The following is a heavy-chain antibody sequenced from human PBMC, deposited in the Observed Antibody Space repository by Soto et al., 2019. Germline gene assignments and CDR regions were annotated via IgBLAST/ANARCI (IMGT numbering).Heavy chain of an antibody. J-gene: IGHJ5*02. V-gene: IGHV4-59*12. CDR2: MYNTGST. CDR3: ARDPSGIAAEGWFDP. D-gene: IGHD6-13*01. CDR1: GGSISRYY. Sequence: TSETLSLTCTVSGGSISRYYWSWIRQPPGKGLEWIGYMYNTGSTYYNPSLKSRVTISVDTSKNQFSLKLSSVTAADTAVYYCARDPSGIAAEGWFDPWGQGTLVTVSS.